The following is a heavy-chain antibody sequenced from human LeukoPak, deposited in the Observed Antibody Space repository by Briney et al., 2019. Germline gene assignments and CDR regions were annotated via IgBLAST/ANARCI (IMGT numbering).Heavy chain of an antibody. Sequence: SSETLSLTCAVYGGSFSGYYWSWIRQPPGKGLEWIGEINHSGSTNYNPSLKSRVTISVDTSKNQFSLKLSSVTAADTAVYYCARDVEQQLILYYYYYMDVWGKGTTVTVSS. CDR1: GGSFSGYY. J-gene: IGHJ6*03. V-gene: IGHV4-34*01. D-gene: IGHD6-13*01. CDR2: INHSGST. CDR3: ARDVEQQLILYYYYYMDV.